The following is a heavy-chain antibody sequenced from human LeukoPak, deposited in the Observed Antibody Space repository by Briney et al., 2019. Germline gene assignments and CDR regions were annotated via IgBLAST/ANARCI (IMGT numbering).Heavy chain of an antibody. Sequence: SETLSLTCTVSGGSISSYYWSWIRQPPGKGLEWIGYIYYSGSTNYNPSLKSRVTISVDTSKNQFSLKLSSVTAADTAVYYCAKEGARWEPSFSAFDIWGQGTMVTVSS. CDR1: GGSISSYY. CDR3: AKEGARWEPSFSAFDI. V-gene: IGHV4-59*01. D-gene: IGHD1-26*01. J-gene: IGHJ3*02. CDR2: IYYSGST.